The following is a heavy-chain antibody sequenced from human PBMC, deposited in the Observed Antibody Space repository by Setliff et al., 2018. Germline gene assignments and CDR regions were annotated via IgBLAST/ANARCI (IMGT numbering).Heavy chain of an antibody. V-gene: IGHV4-4*07. CDR2: IYTSGST. CDR1: GGSISSYY. J-gene: IGHJ4*02. CDR3: ARGIITMVRGVITFSYYFDY. D-gene: IGHD3-10*01. Sequence: SETLSLTCTVYGGSISSYYWSWIRQPAWKGLEWIGRIYTSGSTNYNPSLKSRVTMSVDTSKNQFSLKLSSVPAADTAVYYCARGIITMVRGVITFSYYFDYWGQGTLVTVSS.